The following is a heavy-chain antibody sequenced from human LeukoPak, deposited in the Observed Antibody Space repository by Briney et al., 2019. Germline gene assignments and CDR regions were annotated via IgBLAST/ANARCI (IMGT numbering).Heavy chain of an antibody. Sequence: GGSLRLSCAASGFTFSSYGMHWVRQAPGKGLEWVAFIRYDGSNKYYADSVKGRFTISRDNSKNTLYLQMNSLRAEDTAVYYCARMDMAALVDYWGQGTLVTVSS. CDR1: GFTFSSYG. D-gene: IGHD2-2*03. V-gene: IGHV3-30*02. J-gene: IGHJ4*02. CDR2: IRYDGSNK. CDR3: ARMDMAALVDY.